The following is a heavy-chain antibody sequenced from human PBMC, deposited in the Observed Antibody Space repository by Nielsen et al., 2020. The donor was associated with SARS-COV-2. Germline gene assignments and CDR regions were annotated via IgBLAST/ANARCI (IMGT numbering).Heavy chain of an antibody. CDR2: ITPSDGST. V-gene: IGHV3-23*01. CDR3: ARALGYSSYSSY. D-gene: IGHD6-19*01. Sequence: GRSLRLSCAASGFTFSSYAMSWVRQAPGKGLEWVSAITPSDGSTFYADSVKGRFTISRDNSKNTLYLQMNSLRADDTAVYYCARALGYSSYSSYWGQGTLVTVSS. J-gene: IGHJ4*02. CDR1: GFTFSSYA.